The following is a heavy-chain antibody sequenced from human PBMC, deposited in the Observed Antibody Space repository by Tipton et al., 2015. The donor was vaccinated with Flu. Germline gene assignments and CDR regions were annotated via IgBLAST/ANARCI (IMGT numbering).Heavy chain of an antibody. CDR3: ARDNQAYYDSHMDV. Sequence: CAASGFIFTNHYMAWIRQAPGKGLEFVSYISNTATTTYYSDSVKGRFTVSRDNMKNLLYLEMNSLRAEDAGVYYCARDNQAYYDSHMDVWGQGTTVTVSS. D-gene: IGHD3-3*01. CDR1: GFIFTNHY. CDR2: ISNTATTT. J-gene: IGHJ6*02. V-gene: IGHV3-11*01.